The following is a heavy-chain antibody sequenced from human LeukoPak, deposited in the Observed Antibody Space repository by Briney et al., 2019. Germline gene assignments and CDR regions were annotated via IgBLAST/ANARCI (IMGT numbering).Heavy chain of an antibody. CDR3: ARDRAANQDWVEFDP. CDR2: IRDSGEA. CDR1: GFRVSDYY. Sequence: GGALRVSCAVSGFRVSDYYMSLVREAPGKGLEWVGLIRDSGEAFYAAVASGRFAISRDESENTLYIQMNSLRVEDAAVYFCARDRAANQDWVEFDPWGQGTPVIVYS. V-gene: IGHV3-66*03. D-gene: IGHD3/OR15-3a*01. J-gene: IGHJ5*02.